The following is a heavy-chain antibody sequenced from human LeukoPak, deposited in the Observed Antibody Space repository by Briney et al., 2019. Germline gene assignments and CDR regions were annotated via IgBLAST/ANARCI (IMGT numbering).Heavy chain of an antibody. Sequence: SVKVSCKASGGTFSSYAISWVRQAPGQGLEWMGGIIPIFGTANYAQKFQGRVTITADESTSTAYMELSSLRSEDTAVYYCASGIVATVSYYYYYGMDVWGQGTTVTVSS. CDR2: IIPIFGTA. V-gene: IGHV1-69*13. CDR1: GGTFSSYA. J-gene: IGHJ6*02. D-gene: IGHD5-12*01. CDR3: ASGIVATVSYYYYYGMDV.